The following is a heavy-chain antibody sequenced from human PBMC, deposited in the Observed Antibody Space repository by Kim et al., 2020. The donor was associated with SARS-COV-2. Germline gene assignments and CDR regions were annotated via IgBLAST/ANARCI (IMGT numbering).Heavy chain of an antibody. CDR2: IYAGDSQT. D-gene: IGHD6-13*01. Sequence: GESLKISCEGYGFYFSNYWIAWVRQMPGKGLEWMGMIYAGDSQTRYSPSFQGQVTISVDKSIGTAYLQWSSLQATDTAKYYCARPRYGTSWYGMDVWGQGTTVPVYS. J-gene: IGHJ6*02. V-gene: IGHV5-51*01. CDR3: ARPRYGTSWYGMDV. CDR1: GFYFSNYW.